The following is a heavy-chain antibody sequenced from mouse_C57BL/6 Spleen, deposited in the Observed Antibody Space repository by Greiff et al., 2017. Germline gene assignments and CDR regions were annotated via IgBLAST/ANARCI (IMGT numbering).Heavy chain of an antibody. J-gene: IGHJ3*01. V-gene: IGHV1-50*01. CDR3: ARGGYDYGAWFAY. D-gene: IGHD2-4*01. CDR1: GYTFTSYW. CDR2: IDPSDSYT. Sequence: QVQLQQPEAELVQPGASVKLSCTASGYTFTSYWMPWVKQRPGQGLEWIGEIDPSDSYTNYNQKFKGEATLTVDTSSRTAYMQLSSLTSEDAAVYYCARGGYDYGAWFAYWGQGTLVTVSA.